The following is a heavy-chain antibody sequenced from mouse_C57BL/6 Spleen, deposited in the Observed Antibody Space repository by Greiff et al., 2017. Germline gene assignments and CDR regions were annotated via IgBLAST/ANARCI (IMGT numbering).Heavy chain of an antibody. CDR2: ISSGGDYI. V-gene: IGHV5-9-1*02. CDR1: GFTFSSYA. Sequence: EVQRVESGEGLVKPGGSLKLSCAASGFTFSSYAMSWVRQTPEKRLEWVAYISSGGDYIYYADTVKGRFTISRDNARNTLYLQMSSLKSEDTAMYYCTRDGATVAPFAYWGQGTLVTVSA. J-gene: IGHJ3*01. D-gene: IGHD1-1*01. CDR3: TRDGATVAPFAY.